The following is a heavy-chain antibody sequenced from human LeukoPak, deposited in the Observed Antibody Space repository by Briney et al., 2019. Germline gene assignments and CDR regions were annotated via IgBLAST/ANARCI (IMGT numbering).Heavy chain of an antibody. J-gene: IGHJ4*02. CDR3: ARGYGSGWYDEPFDY. V-gene: IGHV4-61*08. CDR2: IYYSGST. CDR1: GGSISSGGYY. D-gene: IGHD6-19*01. Sequence: SQTLSLTCTVSGGSISSGGYYWSWIRQPPGKGLEWIGYIYYSGSTNYNPSLKSRVTISVDTSKNQFSLKLSSVTAADTAVYYCARGYGSGWYDEPFDYWGQGTLVTVSS.